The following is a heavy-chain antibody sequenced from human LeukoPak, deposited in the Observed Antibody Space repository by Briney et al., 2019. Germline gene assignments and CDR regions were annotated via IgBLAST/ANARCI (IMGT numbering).Heavy chain of an antibody. V-gene: IGHV3-23*01. CDR3: VKIPRYSSGWQYFQH. CDR1: GFTFSSYA. J-gene: IGHJ1*01. CDR2: ISGSGGST. D-gene: IGHD6-19*01. Sequence: GGSLRLSCAASGFTFSSYAMSWVRQAPGKGLEWVSAISGSGGSTYYADSVKGRFTISRDNSKNTLYLQMNSLRAEDTAVYYCVKIPRYSSGWQYFQHWGQGTLVTVSS.